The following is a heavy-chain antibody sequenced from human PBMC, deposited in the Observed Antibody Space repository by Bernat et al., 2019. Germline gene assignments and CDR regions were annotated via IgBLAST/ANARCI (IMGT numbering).Heavy chain of an antibody. CDR1: GFTFSSYG. CDR2: IWYDGSNK. Sequence: QVQLVESGGGVVQPGRSLRLSCAASGFTFSSYGMHWVRQAPGKGLEWVAVIWYDGSNKYYADSVKGRFTISRDNSKNTLYLQMNGLRAEDAAVYYCARVSLYGAPASAMDVWGQGTTVTVSS. V-gene: IGHV3-33*01. J-gene: IGHJ6*02. CDR3: ARVSLYGAPASAMDV. D-gene: IGHD4-17*01.